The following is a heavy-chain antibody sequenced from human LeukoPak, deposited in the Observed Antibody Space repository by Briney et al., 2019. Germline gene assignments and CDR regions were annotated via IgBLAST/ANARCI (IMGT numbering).Heavy chain of an antibody. V-gene: IGHV3-23*01. CDR1: GFTFSSYA. CDR3: AKDASLWYSSSWGDYYYGMDV. CDR2: ISGSGGST. Sequence: GGSLRLSCAASGFTFSSYAMSWVRQAPGKGLEWVSAISGSGGSTYYADSVKGRFTIPRGNSKNTLYLQMNSLRAEDTAVYYCAKDASLWYSSSWGDYYYGMDVWGQGATVTVSS. D-gene: IGHD6-13*01. J-gene: IGHJ6*02.